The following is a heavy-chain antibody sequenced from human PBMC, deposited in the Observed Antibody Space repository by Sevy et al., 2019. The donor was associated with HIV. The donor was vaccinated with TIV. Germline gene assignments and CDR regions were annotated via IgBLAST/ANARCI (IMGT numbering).Heavy chain of an antibody. CDR1: GFSFNTHA. J-gene: IGHJ4*02. CDR2: ISYDGSAK. V-gene: IGHV3-30-3*01. CDR3: AREGGHTSAWTPGKY. D-gene: IGHD6-19*01. Sequence: GESLKISCAASGFSFNTHAMHWVRQAPGKGLDWVALISYDGSAKYYADSVKGRFTVSRDDSKNTLYLQMNSLRPEDSAVYYCAREGGHTSAWTPGKYWGQGTQVTVSS.